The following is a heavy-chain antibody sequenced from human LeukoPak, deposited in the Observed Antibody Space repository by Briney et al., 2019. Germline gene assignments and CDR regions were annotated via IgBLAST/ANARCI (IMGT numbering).Heavy chain of an antibody. J-gene: IGHJ4*02. Sequence: GESLKISCKGSGYSFSNYWIAWVRQMPRKGLEWMGIIYPGDSQSRHSPSFQGQVTMSADKSISTAYLQWSSLKASDTAMYYCARQDSSGYYRFDYWGQGTLVTVSS. CDR1: GYSFSNYW. V-gene: IGHV5-51*01. CDR3: ARQDSSGYYRFDY. CDR2: IYPGDSQS. D-gene: IGHD3-22*01.